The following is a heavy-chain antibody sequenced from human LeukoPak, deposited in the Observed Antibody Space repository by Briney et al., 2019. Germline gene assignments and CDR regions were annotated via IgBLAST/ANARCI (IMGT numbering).Heavy chain of an antibody. Sequence: GSLRLSCAASGFTFSNYAMSWVRQAPGKGLEWVSSISTSSSYRYYVDSVKGRFTISRDNAKNSLYLQMNSLRAEDTAVYYCTRGGTRVTTISSLDYWGQGTLVTVSS. V-gene: IGHV3-21*01. CDR2: ISTSSSYR. D-gene: IGHD5-12*01. J-gene: IGHJ4*02. CDR3: TRGGTRVTTISSLDY. CDR1: GFTFSNYA.